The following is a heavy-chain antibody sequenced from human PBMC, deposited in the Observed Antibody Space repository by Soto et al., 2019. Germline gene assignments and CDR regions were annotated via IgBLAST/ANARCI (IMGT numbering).Heavy chain of an antibody. J-gene: IGHJ6*02. CDR3: ARDQGIAEAGYYYYGMDV. D-gene: IGHD6-13*01. V-gene: IGHV3-21*01. CDR2: ISSSSSYI. CDR1: GFTFSSYS. Sequence: GGSLRLSCAASGFTFSSYSMSWVRQAPGKGLEWVSSISSSSSYIYYADSVKGRFTISRDNAKNSLYLQMNSLRAEDTAVYYCARDQGIAEAGYYYYGMDVWGQGPTVTVSS.